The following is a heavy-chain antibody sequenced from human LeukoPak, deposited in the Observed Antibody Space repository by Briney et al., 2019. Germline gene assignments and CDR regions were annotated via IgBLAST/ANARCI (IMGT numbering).Heavy chain of an antibody. CDR3: ARVVMGYFDY. Sequence: AGGSLRLSCAASGFIVSGNYMSWVRQAPGKGLEWISIIHSGDLTYYADSVKDRFTISRDNSKNTLYLQMNSLRDEDTAVYFCARVVMGYFDYWGQGTLVTVSS. CDR1: GFIVSGNY. D-gene: IGHD2-21*01. V-gene: IGHV3-53*01. J-gene: IGHJ4*02. CDR2: IHSGDLT.